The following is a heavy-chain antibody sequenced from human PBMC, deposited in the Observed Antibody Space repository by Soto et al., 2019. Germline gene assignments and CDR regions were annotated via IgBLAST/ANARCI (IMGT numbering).Heavy chain of an antibody. Sequence: RGESVKISCKGSGYSFTSYWISWVRQMPGKGLEWMGRIDPSDSYTNYSPSFQGHVTISADKSISTAYLQWSSLKASDTAMYYCARQGRGYGGPEDYWGQGTLVTVSS. D-gene: IGHD5-12*01. V-gene: IGHV5-10-1*01. J-gene: IGHJ4*02. CDR1: GYSFTSYW. CDR3: ARQGRGYGGPEDY. CDR2: IDPSDSYT.